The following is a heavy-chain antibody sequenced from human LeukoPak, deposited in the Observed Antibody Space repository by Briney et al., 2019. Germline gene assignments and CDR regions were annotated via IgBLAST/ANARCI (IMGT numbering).Heavy chain of an antibody. CDR2: INSDVRST. CDR1: GFTFSTYW. D-gene: IGHD3-16*01. V-gene: IGHV3-74*01. J-gene: IGHJ4*02. Sequence: PGGSLRLSCAASGFTFSTYWMHWVRQAPGKGLVWVSHINSDVRSTSYADSVKGRFTISRDNARNTLYLQINSLRAEDTAVYYCAQRGIYYVFDYWGQGTLVTVSS. CDR3: AQRGIYYVFDY.